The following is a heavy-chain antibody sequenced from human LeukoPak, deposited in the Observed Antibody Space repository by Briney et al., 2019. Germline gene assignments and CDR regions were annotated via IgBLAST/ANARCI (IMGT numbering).Heavy chain of an antibody. V-gene: IGHV3-11*01. CDR3: ARLPITVTTLDY. CDR1: GFTFSDYY. CDR2: ISGSGSSI. J-gene: IGHJ4*02. D-gene: IGHD4-17*01. Sequence: GGSLRLSCAASGFTFSDYYMSWIRQAPGNGPEWISYISGSGSSIYYADSAKGRFTISRDNAKNSLYLQMNGLTVDDTAMYYCARLPITVTTLDYWGQGTLVTVSS.